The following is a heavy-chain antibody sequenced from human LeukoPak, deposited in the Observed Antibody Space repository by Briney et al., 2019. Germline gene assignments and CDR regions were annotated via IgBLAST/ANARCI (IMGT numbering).Heavy chain of an antibody. D-gene: IGHD5-18*01. J-gene: IGHJ4*02. CDR2: IIPIFGTA. Sequence: GASVKVSCKASGGTFSSYAISWVRQAPGQGLEWMGGIIPIFGTANYAQKFQGRVTITADKSTSTAYMELSSLRSEDTAVYYCARARSVQLWFFLDYWGQGTLVTVSS. V-gene: IGHV1-69*06. CDR3: ARARSVQLWFFLDY. CDR1: GGTFSSYA.